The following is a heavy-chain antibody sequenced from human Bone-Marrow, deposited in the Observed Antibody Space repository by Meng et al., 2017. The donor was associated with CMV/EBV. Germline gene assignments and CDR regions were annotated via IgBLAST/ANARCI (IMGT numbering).Heavy chain of an antibody. CDR3: ARDGTPSGSFRDDAFDI. Sequence: GESLKISCVASGFIFSSYEMTWVRQAPGKGLEWVSYISSSGSTIYYADSVKGRFTISRDNAKNSLYLQMNSLRAEDTAVYYCARDGTPSGSFRDDAFDIWGQGTMVTVSS. J-gene: IGHJ3*02. D-gene: IGHD1-26*01. CDR2: ISSSGSTI. CDR1: GFIFSSYE. V-gene: IGHV3-48*03.